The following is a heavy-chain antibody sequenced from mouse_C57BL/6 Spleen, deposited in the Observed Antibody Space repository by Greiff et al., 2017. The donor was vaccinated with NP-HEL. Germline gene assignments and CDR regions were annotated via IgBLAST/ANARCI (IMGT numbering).Heavy chain of an antibody. D-gene: IGHD3-2*02. CDR1: GYTFTSYW. V-gene: IGHV1-64*01. CDR2: IHPNIGST. CDR3: ARSGTAQATWFAY. J-gene: IGHJ3*01. Sequence: QVQLQQPGAELVKPGASVKLSCKASGYTFTSYWMHWVKQRPGQGLEWIGMIHPNIGSTNYNEKFKSKATLTVDKSSSTAYMQLSSLTSEDSAVYYCARSGTAQATWFAYWGQGTLVTVSA.